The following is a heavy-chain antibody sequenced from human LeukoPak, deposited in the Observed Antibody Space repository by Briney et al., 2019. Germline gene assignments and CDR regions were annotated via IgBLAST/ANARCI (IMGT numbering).Heavy chain of an antibody. D-gene: IGHD2-15*01. Sequence: PSETLSLTCTVSGGSISSYYWSWIRQPPGKGLEWIGYIYYSGSTSYNPSLKSRVTISVDTSKNQFSLKLSSVTAADTAVYYCAREHSFSRGKFDYWGQGTLVTVSS. V-gene: IGHV4-59*01. CDR2: IYYSGST. CDR3: AREHSFSRGKFDY. J-gene: IGHJ4*02. CDR1: GGSISSYY.